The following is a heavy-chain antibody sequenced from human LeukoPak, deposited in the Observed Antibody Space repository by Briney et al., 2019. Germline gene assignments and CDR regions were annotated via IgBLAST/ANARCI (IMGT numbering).Heavy chain of an antibody. D-gene: IGHD6-19*01. J-gene: IGHJ4*02. CDR2: ISAYNGNT. CDR3: AREEVRRAVAGYFDY. Sequence: ASVKVSCKASGYTFTNYGISWVRQAPGQGLEWRGWISAYNGNTNYAQKLQGRVTMTTDTSTSTAYMELRSLRSDDTAVYYCAREEVRRAVAGYFDYWGQGTLVTVSS. V-gene: IGHV1-18*01. CDR1: GYTFTNYG.